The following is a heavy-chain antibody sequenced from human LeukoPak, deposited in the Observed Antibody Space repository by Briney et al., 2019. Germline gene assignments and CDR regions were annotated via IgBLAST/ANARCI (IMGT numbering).Heavy chain of an antibody. CDR2: IYYSGST. D-gene: IGHD6-19*01. Sequence: SETLSLTCTVSGGSISSSSYYWGWNRQPPGKGLEWIGSIYYSGSTYYNPSLKSRVTISVDTSKNEFSLKLSSVTAADTAVYYCARRSGWYYFDYWGQGTLVTVSS. CDR1: GGSISSSSYY. CDR3: ARRSGWYYFDY. V-gene: IGHV4-39*01. J-gene: IGHJ4*02.